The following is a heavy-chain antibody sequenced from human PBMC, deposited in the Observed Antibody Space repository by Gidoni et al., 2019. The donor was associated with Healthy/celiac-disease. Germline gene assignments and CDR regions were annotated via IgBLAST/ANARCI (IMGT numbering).Heavy chain of an antibody. CDR2: INPTDGYT. J-gene: IGHJ4*02. CDR1: GYTFSTYY. V-gene: IGHV1-46*01. CDR3: TRAGSISGTSYHFDY. Sequence: QVLLVQSGAEVKKPGASVTVSCKAAGYTFSTYYIHWVRQAPGQGLEWMGLINPTDGYTSYVQTFRGRITVTTDTSTTTVYLQLGSLRVEDTATYYCTRAGSISGTSYHFDYWDQGSLVTVSS. D-gene: IGHD1-20*01.